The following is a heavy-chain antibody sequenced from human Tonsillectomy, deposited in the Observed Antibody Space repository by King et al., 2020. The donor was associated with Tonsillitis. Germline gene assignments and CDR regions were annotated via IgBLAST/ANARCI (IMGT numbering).Heavy chain of an antibody. CDR2: LHYTGAT. J-gene: IGHJ6*04. CDR1: SGSINSSSYY. CDR3: ARMAGFLEWMFMDI. Sequence: QLQESGPGLAKPSETLSLTCIISSGSINSSSYYWGWIRQPPGKGLEYIGNLHYTGATLYNPSLKSRVTISADTPKNRFSLRLRSVTAADTGVYYCARMAGFLEWMFMDIWGKGTTVIVSS. V-gene: IGHV4-39*01. D-gene: IGHD3-3*01.